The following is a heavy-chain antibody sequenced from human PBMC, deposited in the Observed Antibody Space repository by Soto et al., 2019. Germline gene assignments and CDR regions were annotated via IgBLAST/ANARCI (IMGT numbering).Heavy chain of an antibody. D-gene: IGHD3-16*01. V-gene: IGHV4-39*01. CDR3: ARHGAWATLD. CDR1: GDSISSSHHY. Sequence: QLQLQESGPGLVKPSETLSLTCTVSGDSISSSHHYCAWVRQPPGKGLEWIVSTYYRGSTFYSPFLRGRVTTSEDTSTNQLSLKLKSVPAADTAVYFGARHGAWATLDWGQGTLVTVSS. J-gene: IGHJ4*02. CDR2: TYYRGST.